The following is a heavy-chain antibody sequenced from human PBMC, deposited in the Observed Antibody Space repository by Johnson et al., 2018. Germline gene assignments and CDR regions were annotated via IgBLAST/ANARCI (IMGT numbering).Heavy chain of an antibody. V-gene: IGHV3-9*01. CDR2: ISWNSGSI. D-gene: IGHD1-26*01. CDR1: GFTFDDYA. CDR3: AKDKRRLLVGTDAFDI. J-gene: IGHJ3*02. Sequence: VRLVESGGGLVQPGRSMRLSCAASGFTFDDYAMHWVRQAPGKGLEWVSGISWNSGSIGYADSVKGRFIISRDNAKNSLDLQMNSRRAEDTALHYCAKDKRRLLVGTDAFDIWGQGAMVTVSS.